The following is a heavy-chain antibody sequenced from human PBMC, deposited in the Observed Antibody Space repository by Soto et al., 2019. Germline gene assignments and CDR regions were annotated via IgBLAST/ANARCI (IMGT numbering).Heavy chain of an antibody. Sequence: EVQLVESGGGLVQPGGSLRLSCAVSGFSFGTYWMSWVRQAPGKGLEWVSGISDSGTGTYYADSVKGRFTISRDNSKNTVYLQMKSLRAEDTAVYYCAKDHTVVIRDAFDIWGQGTMVNVSS. CDR1: GFSFGTYW. D-gene: IGHD3-22*01. V-gene: IGHV3-23*04. CDR3: AKDHTVVIRDAFDI. CDR2: ISDSGTGT. J-gene: IGHJ3*02.